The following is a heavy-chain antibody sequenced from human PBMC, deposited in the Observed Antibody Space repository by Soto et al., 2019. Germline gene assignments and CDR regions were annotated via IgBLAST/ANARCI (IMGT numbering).Heavy chain of an antibody. Sequence: GESLKISCQTSGYNFANYWVVWVRQLPGESLEWMGTIYPGDSDVRYSPSFQGLVTMSVDKSINTAYLQWGSLKASDTAMYYCARKQETGSYNWFDPWGRGTMVTV. CDR1: GYNFANYW. CDR3: ARKQETGSYNWFDP. CDR2: IYPGDSDV. J-gene: IGHJ5*02. V-gene: IGHV5-51*01. D-gene: IGHD3-10*01.